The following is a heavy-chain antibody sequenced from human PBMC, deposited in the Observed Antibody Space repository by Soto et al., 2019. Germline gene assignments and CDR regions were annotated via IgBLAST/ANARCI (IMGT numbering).Heavy chain of an antibody. Sequence: QVQLQESGPGLVKPSETLSLTCTVSGGSVSSYYWSWIRQPPGKGLEWIGYIYYSGSTDYSPSLKSRVTISLDTSKNQFSLKLTSVTAADTAVYYCARDRYGSDSSGWYFDLWGRGTLVTVSS. V-gene: IGHV4-59*02. CDR2: IYYSGST. CDR3: ARDRYGSDSSGWYFDL. CDR1: GGSVSSYY. D-gene: IGHD6-19*01. J-gene: IGHJ2*01.